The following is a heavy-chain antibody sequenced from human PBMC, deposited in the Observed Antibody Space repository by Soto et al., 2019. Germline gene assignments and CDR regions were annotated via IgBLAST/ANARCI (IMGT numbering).Heavy chain of an antibody. V-gene: IGHV3-23*01. Sequence: GGSMILSCAACGVTFGNYAMSLVRQAPGKGLEWVSLISATGGGTYYADSVKGRFTISRDNSHNTLYLQVHSLTAEDTAVYYCAKDRRAGGNSAFYFDFWGQGDQVTVSS. J-gene: IGHJ4*02. CDR3: AKDRRAGGNSAFYFDF. D-gene: IGHD3-16*01. CDR2: ISATGGGT. CDR1: GVTFGNYA.